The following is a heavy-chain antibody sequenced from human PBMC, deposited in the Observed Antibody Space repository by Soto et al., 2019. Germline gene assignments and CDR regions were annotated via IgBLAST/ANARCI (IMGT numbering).Heavy chain of an antibody. Sequence: QVQLAESGGGLVEPGGYLRISCAASGFTFSDYDMSWIRQSPGKGLEWVSFVSSSGTTMYFADSVKGRFTISRDNAKNSLYLQMNSLRAEGTAVYYCARMGPRAARPSYWGEGTLVTVSS. J-gene: IGHJ4*02. V-gene: IGHV3-11*01. CDR1: GFTFSDYD. CDR3: ARMGPRAARPSY. CDR2: VSSSGTTM. D-gene: IGHD6-6*01.